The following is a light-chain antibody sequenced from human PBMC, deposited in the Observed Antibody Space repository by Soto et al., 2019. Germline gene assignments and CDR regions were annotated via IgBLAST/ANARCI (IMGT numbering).Light chain of an antibody. CDR1: SSDVGGYNY. Sequence: QSVLTQPASVSGSPGQSITISCTGTSSDVGGYNYVSWYQQHPGKAPKLMIYDVSNRPSGVSNRFSSSKSGNTASLTISGLQAEDEADYYCSSYTSSSTYVFGTGTKVTDL. CDR2: DVS. J-gene: IGLJ1*01. CDR3: SSYTSSSTYV. V-gene: IGLV2-14*01.